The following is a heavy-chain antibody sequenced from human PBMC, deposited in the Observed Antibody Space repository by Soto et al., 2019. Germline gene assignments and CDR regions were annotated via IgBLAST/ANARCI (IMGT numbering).Heavy chain of an antibody. V-gene: IGHV4-59*01. Sequence: SSETLSLTCTVSGGSISSYYWSWIRQPPGKGLEWIGYIYYSGSTNYNPSLKSRVTISVDTSKNQFSLKLSSVTAADTAVYYCARGVLGYCSGGSCSHDAFDIWGQGTMVTVSS. CDR2: IYYSGST. CDR3: ARGVLGYCSGGSCSHDAFDI. CDR1: GGSISSYY. D-gene: IGHD2-15*01. J-gene: IGHJ3*02.